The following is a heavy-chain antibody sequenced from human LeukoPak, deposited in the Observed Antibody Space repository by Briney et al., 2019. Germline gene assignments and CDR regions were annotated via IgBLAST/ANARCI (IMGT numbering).Heavy chain of an antibody. Sequence: PSVTLSLTCTVSSGSNSTGGYYWSWIRQHPGKGLEWIGYIYYSGSTYYNPSLKSRVTISVDTSKNQFSLKLSSVTAADTAVYYCARGAGAYASSGYPQMYNWFDPWGEGTLVTVSS. D-gene: IGHD3-22*01. CDR2: IYYSGST. J-gene: IGHJ5*02. CDR3: ARGAGAYASSGYPQMYNWFDP. CDR1: SGSNSTGGYY. V-gene: IGHV4-31*03.